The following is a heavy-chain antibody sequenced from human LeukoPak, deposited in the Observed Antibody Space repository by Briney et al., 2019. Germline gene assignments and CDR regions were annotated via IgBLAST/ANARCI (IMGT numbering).Heavy chain of an antibody. CDR3: ARGPYSSGWTAEYFQH. V-gene: IGHV1-69*13. CDR2: IIPIFGTA. CDR1: GYTFTSYA. Sequence: SVKVSCKASGYTFTSYAISWVRQAPGQGLEWMVGIIPIFGTANYAQKFQGRVTITADESTSTAYMELSSLRSEDTAVYYCARGPYSSGWTAEYFQHWGQGTLVTVSS. D-gene: IGHD6-19*01. J-gene: IGHJ1*01.